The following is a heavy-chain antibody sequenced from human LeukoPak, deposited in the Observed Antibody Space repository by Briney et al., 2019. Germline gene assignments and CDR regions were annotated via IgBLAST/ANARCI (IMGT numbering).Heavy chain of an antibody. Sequence: GGSLRLSCAASGFTFSNAWMSWVRQAPGKGLEWVGRIKSKTDGGTTDYAAPVKGRFTISRDDSKNTLYLQMNSLKTEDTAVYYCTTDDYGDYLLRDYWGQGTLVTVSS. V-gene: IGHV3-15*01. CDR3: TTDDYGDYLLRDY. CDR1: GFTFSNAW. J-gene: IGHJ4*02. CDR2: IKSKTDGGTT. D-gene: IGHD4-17*01.